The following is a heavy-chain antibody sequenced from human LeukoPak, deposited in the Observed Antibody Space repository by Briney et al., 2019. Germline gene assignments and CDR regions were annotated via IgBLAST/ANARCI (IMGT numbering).Heavy chain of an antibody. D-gene: IGHD3-9*01. CDR2: FNPTGDYT. J-gene: IGHJ3*02. CDR1: GYTFSSYF. Sequence: ASVKVSCKTSGYTFSSYFMHWVRQAPGQGLEWMGIFNPTGDYTTYAQKFQGRLIMTSDTSTSTVYMELSSLRFDDTAMYYCASPHGYGILWDDAFDIWGQGTMVTVSS. CDR3: ASPHGYGILWDDAFDI. V-gene: IGHV1-46*01.